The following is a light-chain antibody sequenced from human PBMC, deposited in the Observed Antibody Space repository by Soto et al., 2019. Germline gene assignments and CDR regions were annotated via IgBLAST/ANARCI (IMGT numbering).Light chain of an antibody. CDR2: GAS. V-gene: IGKV3-20*01. J-gene: IGKJ5*01. CDR1: QTFSSSY. CDR3: QQYRRSSIT. Sequence: EIVLTQSPGTLSLSPGERATLSCRASQTFSSSYLAWYQQKRGQAPRLLIYGASSRATGIPDRFSGSGSGTDFTLTITRLEPEDFAVYYCQQYRRSSITFGQGTRLEIK.